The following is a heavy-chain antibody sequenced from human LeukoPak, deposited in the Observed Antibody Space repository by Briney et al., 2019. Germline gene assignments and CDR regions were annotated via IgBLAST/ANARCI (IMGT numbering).Heavy chain of an antibody. CDR3: ARVSPYGDYVQY. J-gene: IGHJ4*02. Sequence: PSETLSLTCAVYGGSFSGYYWSWIRQPPGKGLEWIGEINHSGSTNYNPSLKSRVTISVDKSKNQFSLKLSSVTAADTAVYYCARVSPYGDYVQYWGQGTLVTVSS. CDR2: INHSGST. CDR1: GGSFSGYY. D-gene: IGHD4-17*01. V-gene: IGHV4-34*01.